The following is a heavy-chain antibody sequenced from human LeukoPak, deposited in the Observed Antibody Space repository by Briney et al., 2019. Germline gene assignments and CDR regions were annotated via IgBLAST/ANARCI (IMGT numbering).Heavy chain of an antibody. CDR2: IRYDGNNK. J-gene: IGHJ6*03. V-gene: IGHV3-30*02. D-gene: IGHD6-13*01. Sequence: GGSLRLSCAASGFTFSSYGMHWVRQAPGKGLEWVAFIRYDGNNKYYADSVKGRFTISRDNSKNTLYLQMNSLRAEDTAVYYCAREVSSWYDFYYYYYMDVWGKGTTVTVSS. CDR3: AREVSSWYDFYYYYYMDV. CDR1: GFTFSSYG.